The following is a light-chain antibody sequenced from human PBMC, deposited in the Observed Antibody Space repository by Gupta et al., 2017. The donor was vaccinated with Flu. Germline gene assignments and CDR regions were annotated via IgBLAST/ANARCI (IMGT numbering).Light chain of an antibody. Sequence: ESITLWCRASQRLNNKLFWYQQKHGLPPRLLIYDVATSVKGIPPRFSGSGSGTEFNLTISSLEYEDFAVYYCQQYSDWPPWTFGGGTKVEIK. V-gene: IGKV3-15*01. J-gene: IGKJ1*01. CDR2: DVA. CDR1: QRLNNK. CDR3: QQYSDWPPWT.